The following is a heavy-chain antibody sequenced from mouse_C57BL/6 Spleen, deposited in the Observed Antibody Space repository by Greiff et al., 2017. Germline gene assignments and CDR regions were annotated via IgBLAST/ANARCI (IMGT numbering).Heavy chain of an antibody. Sequence: EVQGVESGGGLVQPGGSLKLSCAASGFTFSDYGMAWVRQAPRKGPEWVAFISNLAYSIYYADTVTGRFTISRENAKNTLYLEMSSLRSEDTAMYYCARARDYGSSLDYWGQGTTLTVSS. J-gene: IGHJ2*01. CDR1: GFTFSDYG. CDR3: ARARDYGSSLDY. D-gene: IGHD1-1*01. V-gene: IGHV5-15*01. CDR2: ISNLAYSI.